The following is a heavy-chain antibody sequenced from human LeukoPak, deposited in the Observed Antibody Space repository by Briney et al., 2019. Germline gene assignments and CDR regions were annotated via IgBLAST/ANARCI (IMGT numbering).Heavy chain of an antibody. Sequence: GGSLRLSCAASGFIFSTYWMNWVRQAPGKGLEWVANINQNGSETFYVDSVKGRFTISRDNAKNSVFLQMNSLRAEDTAVYYCARLPAYCSSTSCYYDYWGQGTLVTVSS. V-gene: IGHV3-7*01. CDR2: INQNGSET. D-gene: IGHD2-2*01. CDR3: ARLPAYCSSTSCYYDY. CDR1: GFIFSTYW. J-gene: IGHJ4*02.